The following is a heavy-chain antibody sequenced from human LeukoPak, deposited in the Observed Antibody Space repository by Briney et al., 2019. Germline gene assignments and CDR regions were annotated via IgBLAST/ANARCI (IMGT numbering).Heavy chain of an antibody. J-gene: IGHJ3*02. Sequence: GGSLRLSCAASGFTFSSYAMHWVRQAPGKGLEYVSAISSNGGSTYYANSVKGRFTISRDNSKNTLYLQMGSLRAEDMAVYYCARGLAARLDDAFDIWGQGTMVTVSS. D-gene: IGHD6-6*01. CDR2: ISSNGGST. V-gene: IGHV3-64*01. CDR3: ARGLAARLDDAFDI. CDR1: GFTFSSYA.